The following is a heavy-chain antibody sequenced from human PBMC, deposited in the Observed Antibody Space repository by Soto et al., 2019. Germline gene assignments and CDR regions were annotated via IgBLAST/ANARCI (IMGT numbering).Heavy chain of an antibody. CDR3: AATKRFLEWLSTLAAFDI. V-gene: IGHV4-31*03. CDR2: IYYSGST. Sequence: QVQLQESGPGLVKPSQTLSLTCTVSGGSISSGGYYWSWIRQHPGKGLEWIGYIYYSGSTYYNPSLKGRVTISVDTSKNQFPLKLSSVTAADTAVYYCAATKRFLEWLSTLAAFDIWGQGTMVTVSS. D-gene: IGHD3-3*01. CDR1: GGSISSGGYY. J-gene: IGHJ3*02.